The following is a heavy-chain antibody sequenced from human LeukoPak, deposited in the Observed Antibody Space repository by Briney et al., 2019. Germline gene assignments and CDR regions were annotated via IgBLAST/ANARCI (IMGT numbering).Heavy chain of an antibody. CDR3: ARMADYSNYFDY. V-gene: IGHV4-31*03. Sequence: PSETLSLTCTFSGGSISSGGYYWSWIRQHPGKGLEWIGYIYYSGSTYYNPSLKSRVTISVDTSKNQFSLKLSSVTAADTAVYYCARMADYSNYFDYWGQGTLVTVSS. CDR2: IYYSGST. D-gene: IGHD4-11*01. CDR1: GGSISSGGYY. J-gene: IGHJ4*02.